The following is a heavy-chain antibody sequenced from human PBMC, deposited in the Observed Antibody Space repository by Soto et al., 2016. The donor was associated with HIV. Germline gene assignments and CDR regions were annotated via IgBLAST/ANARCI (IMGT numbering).Heavy chain of an antibody. CDR1: GFTFSIHA. V-gene: IGHV3-23*01. J-gene: IGHJ4*02. Sequence: EVQLLDSGGGLVQPGGSLRLSCAASGFTFSIHAMTWVRQAPGKGLEWVSTISASGGDTYYADSVEGRFIISRDNSDKTLYLQMNSLRAVDTAIYYCARGLIVGAAGRFLDWGQGTLVTVSS. CDR3: ARGLIVGAAGRFLD. CDR2: ISASGGDT. D-gene: IGHD1-26*01.